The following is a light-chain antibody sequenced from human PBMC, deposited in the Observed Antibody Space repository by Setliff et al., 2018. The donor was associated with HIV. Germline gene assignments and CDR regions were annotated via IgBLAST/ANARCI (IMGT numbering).Light chain of an antibody. J-gene: IGLJ1*01. Sequence: QSVLTQTAYVSGSPGQSITMSCTGTSSDVGGYNYVSWYQQHPGKAPKLIIYEVSNRPSGVSNRFSGSNSGNTASLTISGLQAEDEADYYCSSYTSIYTYVFGTGTRSPS. CDR1: SSDVGGYNY. CDR3: SSYTSIYTYV. CDR2: EVS. V-gene: IGLV2-14*01.